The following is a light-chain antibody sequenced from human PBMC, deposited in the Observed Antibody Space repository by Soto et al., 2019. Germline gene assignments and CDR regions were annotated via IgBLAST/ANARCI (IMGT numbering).Light chain of an antibody. V-gene: IGLV2-8*01. CDR1: SSDVGGYDY. J-gene: IGLJ3*02. CDR2: DVS. CDR3: SSYAGSNDLV. Sequence: QSALTQPPSASGSPGQSVTISCTGTSSDVGGYDYVSWYQQHPGKAPKLMIYDVSKRPSGVPDRFSGSKSGNTASLTVSGLQAEDEADYYCSSYAGSNDLVFGGVPKLTVL.